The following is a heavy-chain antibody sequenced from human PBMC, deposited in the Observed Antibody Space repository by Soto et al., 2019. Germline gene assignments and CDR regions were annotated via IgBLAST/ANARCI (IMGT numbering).Heavy chain of an antibody. V-gene: IGHV4-39*01. CDR2: IYYSGTT. D-gene: IGHD1-26*01. CDR3: ARSPKGSKATSYLDY. J-gene: IGHJ4*02. Sequence: QLQLQESGPGLVKPSETLSLTCTVSGDSITSSSYYWAWIRQPPGKGLEWIGSIYYSGTTYYNPSLKSLVMVSVDTSKNKFSLILSSVTAADTAVYYCARSPKGSKATSYLDYWGQGTLVTVSS. CDR1: GDSITSSSYY.